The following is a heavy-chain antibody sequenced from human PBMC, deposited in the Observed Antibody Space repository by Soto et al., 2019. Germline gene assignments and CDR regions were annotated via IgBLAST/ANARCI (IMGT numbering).Heavy chain of an antibody. CDR3: ATYTSGGGGRGH. CDR2: EYSGST. D-gene: IGHD6-19*01. CDR1: GASISRDH. J-gene: IGHJ4*02. Sequence: QVQLQESGPGLVKPSETLSLTCTVSGASISRDHWNWIRQPPGKGLEWIGEYSGSTNYNTYLKSRVTISVDTSKNNFSLKLSSVTAADTAVYFCATYTSGGGGRGHWGQGTLVTVSS. V-gene: IGHV4-59*08.